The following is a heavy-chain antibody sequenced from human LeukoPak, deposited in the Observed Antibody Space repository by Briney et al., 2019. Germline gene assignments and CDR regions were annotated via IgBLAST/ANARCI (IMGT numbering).Heavy chain of an antibody. CDR1: GFTFSNYG. CDR2: IPDDVSNK. D-gene: IGHD2-21*01. Sequence: GGSLRLSCAASGFTFSNYGMHWVRQAPGKGLEWVAFIPDDVSNKYYGDAVKGRFTISRDNSKNTLYLQMNSLRADDTAVYYCAKDLWFPYYYYMDVWGKGTTVTVSS. CDR3: AKDLWFPYYYYMDV. V-gene: IGHV3-30*02. J-gene: IGHJ6*03.